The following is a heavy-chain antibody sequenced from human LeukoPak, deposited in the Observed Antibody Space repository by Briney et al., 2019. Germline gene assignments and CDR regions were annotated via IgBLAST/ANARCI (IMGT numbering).Heavy chain of an antibody. CDR1: GGTFISYA. Sequence: GASVKVSCKASGGTFISYAISWVRQAPGQGLEWMGGIIPIFGTANYAQKFQGRVTITADESTSTAYMELSSLRSEDTAVYYCAIPLHPIVVVPAAIDYYYYGMDVWGQGTTVTVSS. D-gene: IGHD2-2*02. CDR2: IIPIFGTA. V-gene: IGHV1-69*13. CDR3: AIPLHPIVVVPAAIDYYYYGMDV. J-gene: IGHJ6*02.